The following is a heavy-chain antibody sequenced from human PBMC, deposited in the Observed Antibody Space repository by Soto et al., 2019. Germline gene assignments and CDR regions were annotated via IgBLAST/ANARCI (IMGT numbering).Heavy chain of an antibody. CDR1: GGSISRSSYY. Sequence: QLQLQESGPGLVKPSETLSLTCTVSGGSISRSSYYWGWIRQPPGKGLEGIGSIYYSGSTYYNPSLKSRVTISVDTSKNQFSLKLSSATAADTAVYYCARRVGRARFDYWGQGTLVTVSS. J-gene: IGHJ4*02. V-gene: IGHV4-39*01. D-gene: IGHD6-13*01. CDR3: ARRVGRARFDY. CDR2: IYYSGST.